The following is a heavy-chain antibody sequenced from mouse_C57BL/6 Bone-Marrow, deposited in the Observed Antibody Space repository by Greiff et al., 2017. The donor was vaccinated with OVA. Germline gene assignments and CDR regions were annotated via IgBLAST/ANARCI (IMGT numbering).Heavy chain of an antibody. D-gene: IGHD2-3*01. Sequence: EVKLMESGPGLVKPSQSLSLTCSVTGYSITSGYYWNWIRQFPGNKLEWMCYISYDGSNNYNPSLKNRISITRDTSKNQFFLTLNSVTTEDTATYYCARRWLLHHYAMDYWGQGTSVTVSS. J-gene: IGHJ4*01. V-gene: IGHV3-6*01. CDR1: GYSITSGYY. CDR2: ISYDGSN. CDR3: ARRWLLHHYAMDY.